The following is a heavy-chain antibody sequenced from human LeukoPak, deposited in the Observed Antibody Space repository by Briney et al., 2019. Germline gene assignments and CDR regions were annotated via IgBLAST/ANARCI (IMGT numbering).Heavy chain of an antibody. J-gene: IGHJ4*02. V-gene: IGHV3-30*03. Sequence: PGGSLRLSCAASGFTFSSYGMHWVRQAPGKGLEWVAVISYDGSNKYYADSVKGRFTISRDNSKNTLYLQMNSLRAEGTAVYYCARDGVDSYDSSGYRDWGQGTLVTVSS. CDR1: GFTFSSYG. D-gene: IGHD3-22*01. CDR3: ARDGVDSYDSSGYRD. CDR2: ISYDGSNK.